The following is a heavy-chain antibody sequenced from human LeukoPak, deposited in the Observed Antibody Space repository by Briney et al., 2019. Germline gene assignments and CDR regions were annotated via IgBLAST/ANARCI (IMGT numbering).Heavy chain of an antibody. J-gene: IGHJ3*02. D-gene: IGHD3-10*01. CDR2: INPQSGGT. CDR3: ARVDRLYYRTHQAGYDI. V-gene: IGHV1-2*02. CDR1: GYKYIDYY. Sequence: ASVKVSCKASGYKYIDYYIHWVRHAPGQGLEWMGWINPQSGGTRYAPKFQGRVTMSSDTSINTAYMELRTLRSDDTAVFYCARVDRLYYRTHQAGYDIWGQGTRVTVSS.